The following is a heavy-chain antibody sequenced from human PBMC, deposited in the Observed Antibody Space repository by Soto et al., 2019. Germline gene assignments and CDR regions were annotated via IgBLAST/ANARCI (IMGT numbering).Heavy chain of an antibody. CDR1: GYSFTDYH. D-gene: IGHD1-26*01. Sequence: EASVKVSCKASGYSFTDYHMHWLRQAPGQGVEWVGWIIPSSGSTNYAQKFQGRVTTTRDTSITTAYMELRRLTSDDTAVYYCARDQYSGSFLYWGQGTLVTVS. J-gene: IGHJ4*02. V-gene: IGHV1-2*02. CDR2: IIPSSGST. CDR3: ARDQYSGSFLY.